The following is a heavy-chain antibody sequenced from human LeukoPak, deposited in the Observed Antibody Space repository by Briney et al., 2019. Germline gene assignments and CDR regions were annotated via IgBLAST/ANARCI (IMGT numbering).Heavy chain of an antibody. V-gene: IGHV4-31*03. J-gene: IGHJ4*02. CDR1: GGPISSGGYY. Sequence: SETLSLTCTVSGGPISSGGYYWSWIRQHPGKGLEWIGYIYYSGSTYYNPSLKSRVTISVDTSKNQFSLKLSSVTAADTAVYYCARGGQTGDYFDYWGQGTLVTVSS. CDR2: IYYSGST. CDR3: ARGGQTGDYFDY.